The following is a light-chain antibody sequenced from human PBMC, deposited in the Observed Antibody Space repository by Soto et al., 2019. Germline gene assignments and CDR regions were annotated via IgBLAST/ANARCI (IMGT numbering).Light chain of an antibody. V-gene: IGKV3-20*01. CDR1: QSVRSGY. J-gene: IGKJ5*01. Sequence: EIVLTQSPGTLSLSPGERATLSCRASQSVRSGYFAWYQQKPGQAPRLLMYGASSRATGIPDRFSGSGSGTDFTLTISRLEPEDFAVYFCQQYGTSPFTFGQGTRLEI. CDR3: QQYGTSPFT. CDR2: GAS.